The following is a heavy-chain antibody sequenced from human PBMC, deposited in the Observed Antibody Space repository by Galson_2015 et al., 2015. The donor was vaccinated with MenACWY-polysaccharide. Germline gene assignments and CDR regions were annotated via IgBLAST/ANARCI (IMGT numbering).Heavy chain of an antibody. CDR3: ARTNGDFDF. D-gene: IGHD4-17*01. J-gene: IGHJ4*02. Sequence: SVKVSCKASGYTFTNYDINWVRLAPGQGLEWMAWMNPKSGYSGYAQKLHGRVTLTKDTSISTAYLELSSLRSEDTAMYYCARTNGDFDFWGQGTLITVSS. CDR1: GYTFTNYD. V-gene: IGHV1-8*01. CDR2: MNPKSGYS.